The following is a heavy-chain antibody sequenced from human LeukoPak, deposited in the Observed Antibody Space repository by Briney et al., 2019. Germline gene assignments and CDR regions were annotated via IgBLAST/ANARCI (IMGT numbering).Heavy chain of an antibody. D-gene: IGHD3-22*01. CDR1: RFTFSNPV. CDR2: INAGGTAT. V-gene: IGHV3-23*01. J-gene: IGHJ4*02. Sequence: GGSLRLSCAASRFTFSNPVMSWVRQAPGKGLEWVSTINAGGTATYYAVSVNGRFVISRDNVLNTLYLQMNSLRAEDTAVYYCATPATMIVVEDAFDIWGQGTLVTVSS. CDR3: ATPATMIVVEDAFDI.